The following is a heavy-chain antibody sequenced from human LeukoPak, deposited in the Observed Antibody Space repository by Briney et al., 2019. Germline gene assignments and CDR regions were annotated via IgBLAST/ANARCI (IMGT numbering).Heavy chain of an antibody. CDR1: GGSLSSSSYY. CDR2: IYYSGST. Sequence: SETLSLTCTVSGGSLSSSSYYWGWIRQPPGKGLEWTGSIYYSGSTYYNPSLKSRVTISVGTSKNQFSLKLSSVTAADTAVYYCARHEDIVLMVPFDPWGQGTLVTVSS. V-gene: IGHV4-39*01. CDR3: ARHEDIVLMVPFDP. D-gene: IGHD2-8*01. J-gene: IGHJ5*02.